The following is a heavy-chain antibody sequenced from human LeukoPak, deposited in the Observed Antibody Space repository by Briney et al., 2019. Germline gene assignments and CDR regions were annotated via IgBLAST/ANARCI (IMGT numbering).Heavy chain of an antibody. D-gene: IGHD4-17*01. V-gene: IGHV3-53*01. J-gene: IGHJ3*02. CDR3: ARAGGGDYAFDAFDI. Sequence: PGGSLRLSCAASGFTVSSNYMSWVRQAPGKGLEWVSVIYSGGSTYYADSVKGRFTISRDNSKNTLYLQMNSLRAEDTAVYYCARAGGGDYAFDAFDIWGQGTMATVSS. CDR1: GFTVSSNY. CDR2: IYSGGST.